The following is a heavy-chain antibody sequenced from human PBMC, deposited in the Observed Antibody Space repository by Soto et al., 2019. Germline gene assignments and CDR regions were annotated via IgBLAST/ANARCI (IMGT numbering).Heavy chain of an antibody. D-gene: IGHD1-26*01. CDR2: IYYSGST. V-gene: IGHV4-39*01. J-gene: IGHJ4*02. CDR3: ARPVRMGGSFYFDY. Sequence: PSETLSLTCTVSGGSISSSSYYWGWIRQPPGKGLEWIGSIYYSGSTYYNPSLKSRVTISVDTSKNQFSLKLSSVTAADTAVYYCARPVRMGGSFYFDYWGQGTLVTVSS. CDR1: GGSISSSSYY.